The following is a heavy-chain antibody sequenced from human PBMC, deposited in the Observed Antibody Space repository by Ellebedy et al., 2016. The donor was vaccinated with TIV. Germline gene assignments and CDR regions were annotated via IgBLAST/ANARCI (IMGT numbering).Heavy chain of an antibody. D-gene: IGHD4-17*01. Sequence: GGSLRLSCAASGFTFSSYSMNWVRQAPGKGLEWVSHISSSSSTIYYADSVKGRFTISRDNAKNSLYLHMSSLRVEDTAVYYCARVHGDYRIDYWGPGTLVTVSS. CDR2: ISSSSSTI. V-gene: IGHV3-48*04. CDR1: GFTFSSYS. CDR3: ARVHGDYRIDY. J-gene: IGHJ4*02.